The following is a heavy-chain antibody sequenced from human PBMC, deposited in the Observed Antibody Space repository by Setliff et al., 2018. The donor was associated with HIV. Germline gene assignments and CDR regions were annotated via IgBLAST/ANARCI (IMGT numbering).Heavy chain of an antibody. V-gene: IGHV1-69*05. CDR2: IIPMFGTA. CDR3: VRERVGGYFDY. Sequence: GASVKVSCKASGGTFSTYSINWVRQAPGQGLEWMGGIIPMFGTADYAQKFQGRVTITTDVSTSTAYMELSSLRSEDTAVYYCVRERVGGYFDYWGQGTLVTVSS. CDR1: GGTFSTYS. J-gene: IGHJ4*02. D-gene: IGHD3-10*01.